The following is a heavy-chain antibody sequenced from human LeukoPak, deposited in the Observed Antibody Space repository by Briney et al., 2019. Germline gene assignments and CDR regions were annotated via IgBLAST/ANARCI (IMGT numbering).Heavy chain of an antibody. Sequence: GGSLRHSCTASTLTLNNYWMSWVRQAPGKGLEWVANIKQDGSEKYHVDSVKGRFTISRDNAKNSLYLQMNSLRAEDTAVYYCASRAGYTGSWSAFDYWGQGTLVTVSS. CDR3: ASRAGYTGSWSAFDY. CDR1: TLTLNNYW. D-gene: IGHD6-13*01. J-gene: IGHJ4*02. V-gene: IGHV3-7*05. CDR2: IKQDGSEK.